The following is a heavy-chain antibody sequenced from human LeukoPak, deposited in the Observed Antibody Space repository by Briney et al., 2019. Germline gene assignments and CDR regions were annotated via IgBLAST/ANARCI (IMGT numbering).Heavy chain of an antibody. CDR1: GFTFSSYS. Sequence: GGSLRLSCAASGFTFSSYSMNWVRQAPGKGLEWVSSISSSSSYIYYADSVKGRFTISRDNAKNSLYPQMNSLRAEDTAVYYCARDRAAAAGRRYYFDYWGQGTLVTVSS. CDR3: ARDRAAAAGRRYYFDY. J-gene: IGHJ4*02. D-gene: IGHD6-13*01. V-gene: IGHV3-21*01. CDR2: ISSSSSYI.